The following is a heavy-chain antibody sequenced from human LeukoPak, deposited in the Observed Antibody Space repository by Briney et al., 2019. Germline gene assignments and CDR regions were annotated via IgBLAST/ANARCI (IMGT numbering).Heavy chain of an antibody. CDR2: IYTSGST. CDR3: ARRDSSSAVDY. Sequence: SETLSLTCTVSGGSIRSYYWSWIRRPAGKGLEWIGRIYTSGSTKYNASLKSRVTMSLDMSKNQFSLKLSSVTAADTAVYYCARRDSSSAVDYWGQGTLVTVSS. J-gene: IGHJ4*02. D-gene: IGHD6-6*01. CDR1: GGSIRSYY. V-gene: IGHV4-4*07.